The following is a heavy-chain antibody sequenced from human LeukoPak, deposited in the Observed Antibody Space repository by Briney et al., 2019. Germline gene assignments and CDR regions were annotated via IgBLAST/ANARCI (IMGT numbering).Heavy chain of an antibody. V-gene: IGHV3-23*01. CDR2: ISGSGGST. D-gene: IGHD1-14*01. CDR3: VKDFSSPYPPVDFQH. Sequence: GGSLRLSCAASGFTFSSYAMSWVRQAPGKGLEWVSAISGSGGSTYYADSVKGRFTISRDNSKNTLYLQMNSLRVEDMARYYCVKDFSSPYPPVDFQHWGRGTLVTVSS. J-gene: IGHJ1*01. CDR1: GFTFSSYA.